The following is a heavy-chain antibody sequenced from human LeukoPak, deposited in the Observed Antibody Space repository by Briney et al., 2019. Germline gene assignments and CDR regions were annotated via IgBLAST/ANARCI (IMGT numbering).Heavy chain of an antibody. D-gene: IGHD6-19*01. CDR1: GFTVSSNY. Sequence: GGSLRLSCAASGFTVSSNYMSWVRQAPGKGLEWVSVIYSGGSTYYADSVKGRFTISRDNSKNTLYLQMNSLRAEDTAVYYCARASGRYNWFDPWGQGTLVTVSS. J-gene: IGHJ5*02. V-gene: IGHV3-53*01. CDR3: ARASGRYNWFDP. CDR2: IYSGGST.